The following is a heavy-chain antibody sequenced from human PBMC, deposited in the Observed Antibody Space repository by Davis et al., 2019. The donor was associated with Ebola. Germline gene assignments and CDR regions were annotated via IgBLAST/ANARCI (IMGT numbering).Heavy chain of an antibody. CDR2: ISSSASTI. Sequence: GESLKISCAASGFTFSDYYMSWIRQAPGKGLEWVSYISSSASTIYYADSVKGRFTISRDNAKNSLCLQMNSLRAEDTAVYYCARITGGVWYNYYYYDMDVWGQGTTVTVSS. J-gene: IGHJ6*02. D-gene: IGHD2-8*02. CDR1: GFTFSDYY. CDR3: ARITGGVWYNYYYYDMDV. V-gene: IGHV3-11*04.